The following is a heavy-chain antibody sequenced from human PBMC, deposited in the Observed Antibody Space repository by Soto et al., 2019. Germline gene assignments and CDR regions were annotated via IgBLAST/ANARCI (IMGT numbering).Heavy chain of an antibody. V-gene: IGHV3-53*01. D-gene: IGHD5-18*01. Sequence: PGGSLRLSCTPSGFTVRGNYVSWVRQASGKGLEWVSIVFSGGVTYYADSVKGRFTISKDISTNTLSLQMNSLRAEDTAVYFCAGARGYNYGFDHWGQGTLVTVSS. CDR3: AGARGYNYGFDH. CDR2: VFSGGVT. J-gene: IGHJ4*02. CDR1: GFTVRGNY.